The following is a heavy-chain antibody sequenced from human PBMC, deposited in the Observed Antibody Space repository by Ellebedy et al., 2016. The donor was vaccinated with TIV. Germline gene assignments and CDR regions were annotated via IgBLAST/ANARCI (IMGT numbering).Heavy chain of an antibody. CDR1: GFTFRDYA. CDR3: ARLMEVATVVYYYGMDV. Sequence: GESLKISCAASGFTFRDYAVHWVRQAPGKGLDWVAVISYNGGDKYYTDSVKGRFTISRDNSKNTLYLQMNSPTTEDTAVYYCARLMEVATVVYYYGMDVWGQGTTVTVSS. J-gene: IGHJ6*02. CDR2: ISYNGGDK. D-gene: IGHD2-8*01. V-gene: IGHV3-30-3*01.